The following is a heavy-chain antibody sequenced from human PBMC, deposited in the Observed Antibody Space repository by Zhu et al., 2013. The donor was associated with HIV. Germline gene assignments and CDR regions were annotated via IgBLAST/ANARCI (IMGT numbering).Heavy chain of an antibody. V-gene: IGHV1-69*12. Sequence: HVQLVQSGAEVKKPGSSVRVSCRTSGGTFTDHAINWVRQAPGQGLEWMGWIIPMFGIGIYAQKFNGRVSITADESTNTVYMTLNSPRFEDTAVYYCARSGGNSEENDYFDYWGQGTLVSVSS. CDR1: GGTFTDHA. J-gene: IGHJ4*02. D-gene: IGHD2-21*02. CDR3: ARSGGNSEENDYFDY. CDR2: IIPMFGIG.